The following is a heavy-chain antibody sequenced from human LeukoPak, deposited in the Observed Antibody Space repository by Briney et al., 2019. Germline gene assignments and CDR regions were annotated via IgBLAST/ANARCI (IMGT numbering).Heavy chain of an antibody. D-gene: IGHD2-2*01. CDR3: AREEGGYCSSTSCNFDY. Sequence: PSETLSLTCTVSGGSISSYYWSWIRQPAGKGLEWIGRIYTSGSTNYNPSLKSRVTMSVDTSKNQFSLKLSSVTAADTAVYYCAREEGGYCSSTSCNFDYWGQGTLVTVSS. CDR1: GGSISSYY. CDR2: IYTSGST. V-gene: IGHV4-4*07. J-gene: IGHJ4*02.